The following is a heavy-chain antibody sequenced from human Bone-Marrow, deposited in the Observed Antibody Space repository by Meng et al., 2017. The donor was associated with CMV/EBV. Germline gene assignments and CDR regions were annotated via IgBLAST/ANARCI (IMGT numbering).Heavy chain of an antibody. J-gene: IGHJ3*02. Sequence: ASVKVSCKASGYTFTDYYMHWVREAPGQGLEWMAWINPKSGDTNYAQQFQGRVTLTRDTSTSTAYMELRSLRSDDTAVYYCARERCSSNSCYGIDAFDIWGQGTMVTVSS. V-gene: IGHV1-2*02. CDR2: INPKSGDT. CDR3: ARERCSSNSCYGIDAFDI. D-gene: IGHD2-2*01. CDR1: GYTFTDYY.